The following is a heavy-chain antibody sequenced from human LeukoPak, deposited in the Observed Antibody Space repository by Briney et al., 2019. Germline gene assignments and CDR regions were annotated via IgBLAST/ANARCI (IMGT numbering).Heavy chain of an antibody. V-gene: IGHV4-34*01. CDR2: INHSGST. D-gene: IGHD1-26*01. Sequence: PSETLSLTCAVYGGSFRGYYWSWIRQPPGKGLEWIGEINHSGSTNYNPSLKSRVTISVDTSKNQFSLKLSSVTAADTAVYYCARGHPYSGSYYYFDYWGQGTLVTVSS. CDR3: ARGHPYSGSYYYFDY. J-gene: IGHJ4*02. CDR1: GGSFRGYY.